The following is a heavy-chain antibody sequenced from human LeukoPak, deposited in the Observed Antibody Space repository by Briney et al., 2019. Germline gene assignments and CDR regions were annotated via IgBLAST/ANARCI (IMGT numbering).Heavy chain of an antibody. CDR1: GFTFSSYA. CDR3: AKDKSDSKLPGSGFDY. CDR2: FSGSGGST. D-gene: IGHD1-7*01. V-gene: IGHV3-23*01. Sequence: GGSLRLSCAASGFTFSSYAMCWVRQAPGKGLEWVSVFSGSGGSTYYADSVKGRFTISRDNSKNTLYLQMNSRRAEDTAVYYCAKDKSDSKLPGSGFDYWGQGTLVTVPS. J-gene: IGHJ4*02.